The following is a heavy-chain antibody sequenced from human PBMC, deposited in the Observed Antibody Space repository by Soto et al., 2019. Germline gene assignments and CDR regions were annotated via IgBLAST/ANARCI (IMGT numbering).Heavy chain of an antibody. CDR3: ARDRAQLYECRGRLDH. J-gene: IGHJ4*02. CDR1: GGSLSSGDQY. V-gene: IGHV4-30-4*01. CDR2: IDYSGRA. D-gene: IGHD2-8*01. Sequence: QVQLQESGPGLVKPSQTLSLTCTVSGGSLSSGDQYWPWIRQPPGKRLEWIGYIDYSGRAFYNPSLKRQLIISLDTAMNQLYLRLTSVTDAYTAVYYCARDRAQLYECRGRLDHWGRGILVTVSS.